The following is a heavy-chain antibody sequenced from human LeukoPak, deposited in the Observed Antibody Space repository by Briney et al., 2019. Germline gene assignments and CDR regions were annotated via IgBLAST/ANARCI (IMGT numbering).Heavy chain of an antibody. J-gene: IGHJ4*02. V-gene: IGHV3-23*01. Sequence: PGGSLRLSCAASGFTFSSYAMSWVRQAPGKGLEWVSAISGSGGSTYYADSVKGRFTISRDNSKHTLYLQMNSLRAEDTAVYYCAKDFLAPLAGGNYWGQGTLVTVSS. D-gene: IGHD6-13*01. CDR1: GFTFSSYA. CDR2: ISGSGGST. CDR3: AKDFLAPLAGGNY.